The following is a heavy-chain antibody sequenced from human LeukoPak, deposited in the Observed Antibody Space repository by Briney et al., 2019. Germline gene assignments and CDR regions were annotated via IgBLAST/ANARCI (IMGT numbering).Heavy chain of an antibody. Sequence: SETLSLTCAVSGYSISSGYYGGWIRQPPGKGLEWGGSIYHSGSTYYNPSLKSRVTISVDTSKNQFSRNVTSVTTADTAVYYCARHGGSIAVGSFDYWGQGTLVTVSS. CDR2: IYHSGST. J-gene: IGHJ4*02. V-gene: IGHV4-38-2*01. CDR3: ARHGGSIAVGSFDY. CDR1: GYSISSGYY. D-gene: IGHD6-19*01.